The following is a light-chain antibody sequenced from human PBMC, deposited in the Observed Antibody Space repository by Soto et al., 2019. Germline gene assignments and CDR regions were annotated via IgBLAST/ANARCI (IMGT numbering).Light chain of an antibody. Sequence: EIVLTQSPGTLSLSPGERATLSCRASQSVSSSYLAWYQQKPGQAPRLLIYGASSRATGIPDRFSGSGSGTDFTLTISRLEPEDFGVYYCQQYGSPITFGQGTLLEIK. V-gene: IGKV3-20*01. CDR1: QSVSSSY. CDR3: QQYGSPIT. CDR2: GAS. J-gene: IGKJ5*01.